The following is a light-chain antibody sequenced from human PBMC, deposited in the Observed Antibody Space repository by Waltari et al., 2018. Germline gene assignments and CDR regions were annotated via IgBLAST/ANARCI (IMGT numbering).Light chain of an antibody. CDR2: DAS. Sequence: VLTQSPATLSLSPGERATLSCRASQCVNSYLAWYQQKPGQAPRLLSYDASNRATGIPARFSGSGSGTDFTLTISSLEPEDFAVYYCQQRKYWPPLTFGGGTKVEIK. V-gene: IGKV3-11*01. J-gene: IGKJ4*01. CDR1: QCVNSY. CDR3: QQRKYWPPLT.